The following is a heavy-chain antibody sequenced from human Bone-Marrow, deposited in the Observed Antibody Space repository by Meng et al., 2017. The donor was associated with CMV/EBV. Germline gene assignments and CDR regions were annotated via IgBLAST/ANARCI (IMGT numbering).Heavy chain of an antibody. CDR3: AKGYYVSGTYYYSFDY. D-gene: IGHD3-10*01. CDR1: GFTFSSYW. CDR2: INSDGSST. V-gene: IGHV3-74*01. Sequence: GESLKISCAASGFTFSSYWMHWVRQAPGKGLVWVSRINSDGSSTSYADSVKGRFTISRDNAKNTLYLQMNSLRAEDTAVYYCAKGYYVSGTYYYSFDYWGQGTQVTVSS. J-gene: IGHJ4*02.